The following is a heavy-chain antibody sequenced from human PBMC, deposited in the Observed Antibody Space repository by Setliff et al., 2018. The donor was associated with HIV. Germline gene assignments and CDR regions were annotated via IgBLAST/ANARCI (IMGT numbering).Heavy chain of an antibody. CDR1: GPTFSRSV. D-gene: IGHD3-22*01. J-gene: IGHJ4*02. Sequence: LRLSCVDSGPTFSRSVMHWVRLAPGKGLEWVAGIAHDGHATHYADSVKGRFTISRDNSKNTLFLQMNSLRPEDTAVYYCAKAGRVFSSGYYDYWGQGTLVTVSS. CDR2: IAHDGHAT. V-gene: IGHV3-30*07. CDR3: AKAGRVFSSGYYDY.